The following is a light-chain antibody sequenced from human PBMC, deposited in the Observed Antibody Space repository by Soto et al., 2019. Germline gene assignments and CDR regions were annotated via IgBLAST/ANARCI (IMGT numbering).Light chain of an antibody. CDR1: QSFSTW. CDR3: QQYNSYSPFT. Sequence: DIEMTQSPSTLSASVGDRVTITCRASQSFSTWLAWYQQKPGRAPKLLISDASNLETGVPQRFSGSGSGTEFTLTISSLQPDESATYYCQQYNSYSPFTFGQGTKLEIK. V-gene: IGKV1-5*01. J-gene: IGKJ2*01. CDR2: DAS.